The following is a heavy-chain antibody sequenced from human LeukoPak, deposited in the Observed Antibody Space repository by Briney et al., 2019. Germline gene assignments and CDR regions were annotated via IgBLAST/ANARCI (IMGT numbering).Heavy chain of an antibody. J-gene: IGHJ3*02. CDR2: IRSSSSSI. Sequence: LSLTCTVSGVSISSSNSYWGWIRQPPGKGLEGVSYIRSSSSSIYYADSVKGRFTISRDNAKNLLYLQMNSLRAEDTAVYYCARDATGSNFWSGYDAFDIWGQGTMVTVSS. V-gene: IGHV3-11*04. CDR3: ARDATGSNFWSGYDAFDI. CDR1: GVSISSSN. D-gene: IGHD3-3*01.